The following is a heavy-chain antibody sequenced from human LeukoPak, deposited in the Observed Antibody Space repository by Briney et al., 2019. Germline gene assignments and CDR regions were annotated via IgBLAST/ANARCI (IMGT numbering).Heavy chain of an antibody. CDR3: AKGAYTALYYYYYMDV. CDR1: GFAFSNYE. CDR2: ISSSGGTK. J-gene: IGHJ6*03. Sequence: GGSLRLSCAASGFAFSNYEMNWVRQAPGKGLEWVSYISSSGGTKYYVDSVKGRFTISRDNSKNTLYLQMDSLRAGDTAVYYCAKGAYTALYYYYYMDVWGKGTTVTVSS. V-gene: IGHV3-48*03. D-gene: IGHD4-11*01.